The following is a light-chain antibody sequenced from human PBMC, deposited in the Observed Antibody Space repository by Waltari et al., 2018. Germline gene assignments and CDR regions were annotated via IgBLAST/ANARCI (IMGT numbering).Light chain of an antibody. J-gene: IGLJ3*02. Sequence: QLVLTQSPSASASLGASVKLTCTLSSGHSNYDIAWHPQQPEKGPRYLMRLNSDGSHNKGDGIPDRFSGSSSGAERYLTISSLQSEDEADYYCQTWDTGIRVFGGGTKLTVL. CDR2: LNSDGSH. CDR3: QTWDTGIRV. CDR1: SGHSNYD. V-gene: IGLV4-69*01.